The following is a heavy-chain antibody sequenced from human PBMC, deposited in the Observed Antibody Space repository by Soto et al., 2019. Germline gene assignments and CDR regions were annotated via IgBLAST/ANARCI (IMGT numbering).Heavy chain of an antibody. CDR3: TTDNYYDSSGYLWYYYYGMDA. Sequence: GGSLRLSCAASGLTFTNAWMNWVRQAPGKGLEWVGRIKSKTDGGTKDYAAPVKGRFSISRDDSKNTLYLQMNSLKIEDTAVYYCTTDNYYDSSGYLWYYYYGMDAWGQGTTVTVSS. CDR2: IKSKTDGGTK. D-gene: IGHD3-22*01. J-gene: IGHJ6*02. CDR1: GLTFTNAW. V-gene: IGHV3-15*07.